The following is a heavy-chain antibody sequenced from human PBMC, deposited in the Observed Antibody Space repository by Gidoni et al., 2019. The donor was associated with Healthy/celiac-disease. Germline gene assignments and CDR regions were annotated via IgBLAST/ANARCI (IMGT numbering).Heavy chain of an antibody. CDR1: GYTFTGYD. CDR2: INPNSGGT. CDR3: ARVRHPKSSSWPRGYYYGMDV. V-gene: IGHV1-2*04. Sequence: QVQLVQSGAEGKKPGASVKVACKASGYTFTGYDMHWVRQACGQGLEWMGWINPNSGGTNYAQKFQGWVTMTRDTSISTAYMELSRLRSDDTAVYYCARVRHPKSSSWPRGYYYGMDVWGQGTTVTVSS. D-gene: IGHD6-13*01. J-gene: IGHJ6*02.